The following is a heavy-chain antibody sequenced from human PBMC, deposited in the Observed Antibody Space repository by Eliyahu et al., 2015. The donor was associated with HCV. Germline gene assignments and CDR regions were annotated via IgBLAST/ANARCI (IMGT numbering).Heavy chain of an antibody. Sequence: EVQLVQSGAEVKKPGESLKISCEGSGYSFPTYWIAWVRQMPGKGLECMGIIYPGDSDTRYSPSFQGQVTISADKSISTAFLQWSSLKASDTATYYCARLSYGSGWYPGYFQTWGRGTLVTVSS. J-gene: IGHJ1*01. CDR1: GYSFPTYW. CDR2: IYPGDSDT. CDR3: ARLSYGSGWYPGYFQT. V-gene: IGHV5-51*01. D-gene: IGHD6-19*01.